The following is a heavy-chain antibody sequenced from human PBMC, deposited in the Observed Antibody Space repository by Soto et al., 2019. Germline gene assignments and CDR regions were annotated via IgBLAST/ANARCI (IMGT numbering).Heavy chain of an antibody. D-gene: IGHD5-12*01. CDR3: ARDIVATIGGFDY. V-gene: IGHV3-7*01. CDR2: IKVDGSEK. J-gene: IGHJ4*02. CDR1: GFTFSSYW. Sequence: EVQLVESGGGLVQPGGSLRLSCAASGFTFSSYWMSWVRQAPGKGLEWLANIKVDGSEKYYVDSVKGRFTISRDNAKNSLYLQMFSLRVEDTAVHYCARDIVATIGGFDYWGLGALVILSS.